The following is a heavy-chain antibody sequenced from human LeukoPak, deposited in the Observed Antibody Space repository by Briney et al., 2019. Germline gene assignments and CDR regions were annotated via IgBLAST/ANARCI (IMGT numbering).Heavy chain of an antibody. J-gene: IGHJ6*03. CDR3: ASLEYCSSTSCSYYYYMDV. V-gene: IGHV4-30-2*01. CDR1: GGSISSGGYY. D-gene: IGHD2-2*01. CDR2: IYHSGST. Sequence: SQTLSLTCTVSGGSISSGGYYWSWIRQPPGKGLEWIGYIYHSGSTYYNPSLKSRVTISVDRSKNQFSLKLSSVTAADTAVYYCASLEYCSSTSCSYYYYMDVWGKGTTVTVSS.